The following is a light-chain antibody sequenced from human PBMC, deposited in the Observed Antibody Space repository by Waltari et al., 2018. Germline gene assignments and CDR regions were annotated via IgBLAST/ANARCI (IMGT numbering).Light chain of an antibody. CDR3: GTWHSNSKTRV. Sequence: QPVLTQPFSHSASSGASVRPTCMLSSGLSVWDFWLRWYQKKLGNPPRFFMYYHSDSNKGQGSGVPRRFSGSNDASANAGILRISGLQPEDEADYYCGTWHSNSKTRVFGGGTKLTVL. J-gene: IGLJ2*01. CDR1: SGLSVWDFW. V-gene: IGLV5-52*01. CDR2: YHSDSNK.